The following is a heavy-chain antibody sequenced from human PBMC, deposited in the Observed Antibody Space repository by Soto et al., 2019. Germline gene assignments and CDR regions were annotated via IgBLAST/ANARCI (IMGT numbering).Heavy chain of an antibody. Sequence: GASVKVSCKVSGYTLTELSMHWVRQAPGKGLEWMGGFDPEDGETIYAQKFQGRVTMTEDTSTDTAYMELSSLRSEDTAVYYRAISLTFGGPIVGDYWGQGTLVTVSS. J-gene: IGHJ4*02. CDR2: FDPEDGET. V-gene: IGHV1-24*01. CDR3: AISLTFGGPIVGDY. CDR1: GYTLTELS. D-gene: IGHD3-16*01.